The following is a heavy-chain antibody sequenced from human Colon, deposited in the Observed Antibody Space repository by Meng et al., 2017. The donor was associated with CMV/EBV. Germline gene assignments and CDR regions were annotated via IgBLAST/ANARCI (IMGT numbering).Heavy chain of an antibody. Sequence: ASVKVSCKASGYTFTGYYMHWVRQAPGQGLEWMGWINPNSGGTNYAQKFQGRVTMTRDTSISTAYMELSRLRSDDTAVYYCARDTPYYYDSSGDRSYWYFDLWGRGTLVTVS. V-gene: IGHV1-2*02. J-gene: IGHJ2*01. CDR3: ARDTPYYYDSSGDRSYWYFDL. CDR2: INPNSGGT. D-gene: IGHD3-22*01. CDR1: GYTFTGYY.